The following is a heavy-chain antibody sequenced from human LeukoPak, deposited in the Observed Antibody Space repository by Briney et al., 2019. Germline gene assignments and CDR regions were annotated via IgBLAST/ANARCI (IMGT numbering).Heavy chain of an antibody. CDR2: IDDDGSAT. J-gene: IGHJ4*02. CDR1: GFIVSSYW. Sequence: PGGSLRLSCEASGFIVSSYWMHWVRQAPGKGLVWVSRIDDDGSATAYADSVKGRFIISRDDAKNTVYLQMNSLRAKDTAMYYCIRSGGWPGFWGQGTLVTVSS. D-gene: IGHD6-19*01. CDR3: IRSGGWPGF. V-gene: IGHV3-74*01.